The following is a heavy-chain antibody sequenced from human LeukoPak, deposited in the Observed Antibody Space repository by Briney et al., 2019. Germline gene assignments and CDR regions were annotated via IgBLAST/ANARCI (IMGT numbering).Heavy chain of an antibody. D-gene: IGHD3-22*01. V-gene: IGHV4-39*07. CDR3: ARDSYYDRSGYYRASRVKYYYFYMDV. CDR2: IYYSGTT. J-gene: IGHJ6*03. Sequence: PSETLSLTCTVSGGSISSSPYYWGWIRQPPGKGLEWIGSIYYSGTTHYSPSLESRVTISVDTSKNQFSLKLTSVTAADTAIYYCARDSYYDRSGYYRASRVKYYYFYMDVWGKGTTVTISS. CDR1: GGSISSSPYY.